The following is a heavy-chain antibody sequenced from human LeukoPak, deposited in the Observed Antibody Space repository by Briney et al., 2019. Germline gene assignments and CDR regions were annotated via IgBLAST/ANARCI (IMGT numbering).Heavy chain of an antibody. Sequence: ASVKVSCKASGYTFTSYDINWVRQATGQGLEWMGWMNPNNGNTGYAQKFQGRGTMTRNTSIRTAYMELSSLISEETAVYYCVRAESGGGRNWFDPWGQGTLVTVSS. J-gene: IGHJ5*02. V-gene: IGHV1-8*01. CDR2: MNPNNGNT. CDR1: GYTFTSYD. D-gene: IGHD3-16*01. CDR3: VRAESGGGRNWFDP.